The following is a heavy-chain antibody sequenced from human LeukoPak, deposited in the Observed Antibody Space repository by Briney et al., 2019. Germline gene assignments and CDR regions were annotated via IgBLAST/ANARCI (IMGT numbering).Heavy chain of an antibody. CDR1: GYTFTGYY. V-gene: IGHV1-2*02. CDR2: INPNSGGT. CDR3: ARDLEGYCGGDCYSAYDSSGSREDY. D-gene: IGHD2-21*02. J-gene: IGHJ4*02. Sequence: ASVKVSCKASGYTFTGYYIHWVRQAPGQGLEWMGWINPNSGGTNYAQKFQGRVTMTRDTSISTAYMELSRLRSDDTAVYYCARDLEGYCGGDCYSAYDSSGSREDYWGQGTLVTVSS.